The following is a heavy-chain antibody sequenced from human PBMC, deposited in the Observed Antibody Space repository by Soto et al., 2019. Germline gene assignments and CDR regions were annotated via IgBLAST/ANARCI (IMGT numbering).Heavy chain of an antibody. CDR3: ARASRHGYYHSSGHI. CDR2: IIPIFGTA. J-gene: IGHJ3*02. Sequence: SVKVSCKASGGTFSSYAISWVRQAPGQGLEWMGGIIPIFGTANYAQKFQGRVTITADESTSTAYKELSSLRSEDTAVYYCARASRHGYYHSSGHIWGQGPMVTVSS. CDR1: GGTFSSYA. D-gene: IGHD3-22*01. V-gene: IGHV1-69*13.